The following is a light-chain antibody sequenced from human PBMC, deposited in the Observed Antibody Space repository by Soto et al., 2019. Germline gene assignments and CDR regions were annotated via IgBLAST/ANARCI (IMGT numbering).Light chain of an antibody. CDR3: QQRSNWPQIT. Sequence: EIVLTQSPGTLSLSPGERATLSCRASQSVSSYLAWHQQKPGQAPRLLIYDASNRATGIPARFSGSGSGTDFTLTISSLEPEDFAVYYCQQRSNWPQITFGQGTRLEIK. J-gene: IGKJ5*01. CDR1: QSVSSY. CDR2: DAS. V-gene: IGKV3-11*01.